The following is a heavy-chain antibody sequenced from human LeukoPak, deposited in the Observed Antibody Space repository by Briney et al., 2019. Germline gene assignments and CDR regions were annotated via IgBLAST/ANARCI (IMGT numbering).Heavy chain of an antibody. Sequence: SGGSLRLSCAASGFTFSSYAMHWVRQAPGKGLEYVSAISSNGGSTYYAYSVKGRFTISRDNSKNTLYLQMGSLRAEDMAVYYCARARRDGYNGRGYWFDPWGQGTLVTVSS. D-gene: IGHD5-24*01. V-gene: IGHV3-64*01. CDR1: GFTFSSYA. CDR2: ISSNGGST. J-gene: IGHJ5*02. CDR3: ARARRDGYNGRGYWFDP.